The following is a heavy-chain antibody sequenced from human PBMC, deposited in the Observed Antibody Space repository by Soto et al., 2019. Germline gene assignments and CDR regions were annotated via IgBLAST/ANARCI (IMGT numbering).Heavy chain of an antibody. V-gene: IGHV3-13*01. CDR1: GFTFSSYD. D-gene: IGHD2-21*01. J-gene: IGHJ6*02. CDR3: ARTRSSAYGYYYYGMDV. Sequence: GGSLRLSCAASGFTFSSYDMHWVRQATGKGLEWVSAIGTAGDTYYPGSVKGRFTISRGNAKNSLYLQMNSLRAEDTAVYYCARTRSSAYGYYYYGMDVWGQGTTVTVSS. CDR2: IGTAGDT.